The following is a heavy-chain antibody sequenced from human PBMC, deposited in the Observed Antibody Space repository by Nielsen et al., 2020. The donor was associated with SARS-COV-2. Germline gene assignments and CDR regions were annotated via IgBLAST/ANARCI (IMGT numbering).Heavy chain of an antibody. CDR2: INPNSGGT. CDR3: ASRGELLNSGMDV. D-gene: IGHD1-26*01. Sequence: WVRQAPGQGLEWMGRINPNSGGTNYAQKFQGRVTMTRDTSISTAYMELSRLRSDDTAVYYCASRGELLNSGMDVWGQGTTVTV. V-gene: IGHV1-2*06. J-gene: IGHJ6*02.